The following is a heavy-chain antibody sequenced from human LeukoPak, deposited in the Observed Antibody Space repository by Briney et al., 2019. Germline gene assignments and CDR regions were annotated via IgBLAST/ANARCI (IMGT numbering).Heavy chain of an antibody. J-gene: IGHJ6*03. Sequence: SETLSLTCAVYGGSFSGYYWSWIRQPPGKGLEWIGEINHSGSTNYNPSLKSRVTISVDTSKNQFSLKLSSVTAADTDVYYCARAVRLIQLWLRGNYYMDVWGKGTTVTVSS. CDR1: GGSFSGYY. D-gene: IGHD5-18*01. CDR3: ARAVRLIQLWLRGNYYMDV. V-gene: IGHV4-34*01. CDR2: INHSGST.